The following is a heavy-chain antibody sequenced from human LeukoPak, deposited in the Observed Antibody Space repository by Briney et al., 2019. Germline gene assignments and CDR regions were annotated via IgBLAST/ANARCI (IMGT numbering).Heavy chain of an antibody. CDR3: ARDLATIAHYYYYMDV. CDR1: GFTVSSNY. D-gene: IGHD5-12*01. V-gene: IGHV3-66*02. J-gene: IGHJ6*03. CDR2: IYSGGST. Sequence: GGSLRLSCAASGFTVSSNYMSWVRQAPGKGLEWVSVIYSGGSTYYADSVKGRFTISRDNSKNTLYLQMNSLTAEDTAVYYCARDLATIAHYYYYMDVWGKGTTVTVSS.